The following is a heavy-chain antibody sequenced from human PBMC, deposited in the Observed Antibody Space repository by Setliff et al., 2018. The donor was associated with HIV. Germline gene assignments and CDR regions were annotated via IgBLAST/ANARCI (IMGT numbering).Heavy chain of an antibody. Sequence: GESLKISCAASGFAFSGYSMTWVRQAPGKGLEWVSAISDGGGGTDYADSVKGRFTISRDNSRNTLYLQMNSLRAEDTAVYFCAKLGGSGSYSNAFDYWGQGTLVTVSS. J-gene: IGHJ4*02. CDR3: AKLGGSGSYSNAFDY. CDR1: GFAFSGYS. V-gene: IGHV3-23*01. CDR2: ISDGGGGT. D-gene: IGHD3-10*01.